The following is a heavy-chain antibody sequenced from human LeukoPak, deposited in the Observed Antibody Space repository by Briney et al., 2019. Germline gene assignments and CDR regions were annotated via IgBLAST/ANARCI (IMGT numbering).Heavy chain of an antibody. V-gene: IGHV3-53*01. Sequence: PGGSLRLSCAASGFTVSSNYMSWVRQAPGKGLEWVSIIYSGGSTYYADSVKGRFTISRDNSKNTLYLQMNSLRAEDTAVYYCAKIKGDFSGSYRGAYYFDYWGQGTLVTVSS. CDR1: GFTVSSNY. CDR2: IYSGGST. D-gene: IGHD1-26*01. J-gene: IGHJ4*02. CDR3: AKIKGDFSGSYRGAYYFDY.